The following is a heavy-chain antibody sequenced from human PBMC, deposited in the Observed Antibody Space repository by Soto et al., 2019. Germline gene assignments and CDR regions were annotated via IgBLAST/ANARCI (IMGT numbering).Heavy chain of an antibody. CDR2: ISAYDGKT. CDR1: GYTFNTYG. Sequence: ASVKVSCKTSGYTFNTYGINWVRQAPGQGLELMGWISAYDGKTTYAEKFQGRVTLTTDTSTSTAYMELRRLRSDQTATYYCARDPHEFWTSFRVDPRGQGPPVTVSS. V-gene: IGHV1-18*01. J-gene: IGHJ5*02. D-gene: IGHD3-3*01. CDR3: ARDPHEFWTSFRVDP.